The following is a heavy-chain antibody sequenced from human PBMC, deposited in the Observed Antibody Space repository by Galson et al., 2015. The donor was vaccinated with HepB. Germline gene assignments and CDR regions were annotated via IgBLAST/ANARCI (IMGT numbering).Heavy chain of an antibody. CDR1: GFTFSSSS. J-gene: IGHJ5*02. D-gene: IGHD5-24*01. V-gene: IGHV3-7*01. CDR3: AKDWQMGS. Sequence: SLRLSCAASGFTFSSSSMNWVRQAPGKGPEWVATIKQDGSEKYYVDSVKGRFTISRDNAENSLFLQMNSLRVEDTAVYYCAKDWQMGSWGQGTLVTVSS. CDR2: IKQDGSEK.